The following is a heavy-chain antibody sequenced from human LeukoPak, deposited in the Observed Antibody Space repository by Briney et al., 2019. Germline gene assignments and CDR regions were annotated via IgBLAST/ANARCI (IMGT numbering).Heavy chain of an antibody. V-gene: IGHV4-39*01. CDR2: IYYSGST. CDR3: ASGYSGYDSTAFDY. CDR1: GGSISSSSYY. D-gene: IGHD5-12*01. Sequence: SETLSLTCTVSGGSISSSSYYWGWIRQPPGKGLEWIGSIYYSGSTYYNPSLKSRVTISLDTSKNQFSLKLSSVTAADTAVYYCASGYSGYDSTAFDYWGQGTLVTVSS. J-gene: IGHJ4*02.